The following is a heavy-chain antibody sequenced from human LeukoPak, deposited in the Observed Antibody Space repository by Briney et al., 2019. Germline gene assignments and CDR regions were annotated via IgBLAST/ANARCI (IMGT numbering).Heavy chain of an antibody. CDR2: ISSSSYI. Sequence: GGSLRLSCAASGFTFSSYSMNWVRQAPGKGLEWVSSISSSSYIYYADSVKGRFAISRDNAKNSLYLQMNSLRAEDTAVYYCARENGIFMSSGWFGDYWGQGTLVTVSS. J-gene: IGHJ4*02. CDR1: GFTFSSYS. D-gene: IGHD6-19*01. CDR3: ARENGIFMSSGWFGDY. V-gene: IGHV3-21*01.